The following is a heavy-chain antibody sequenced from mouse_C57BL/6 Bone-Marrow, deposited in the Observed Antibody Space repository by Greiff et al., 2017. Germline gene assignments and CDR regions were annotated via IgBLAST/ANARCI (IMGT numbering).Heavy chain of an antibody. D-gene: IGHD2-12*01. Sequence: QVQLQQSGAELARPGASVKLSCKASGYTFTSYGISWVKQRTGQGLEWIGEIYPRSGNTYYNEKFKGKDTLTADKSSSTAYMELRSLTSEDSAVYFCARSATSYYKAWFAYWGQGTLVTVSA. CDR1: GYTFTSYG. CDR2: IYPRSGNT. CDR3: ARSATSYYKAWFAY. V-gene: IGHV1-81*01. J-gene: IGHJ3*01.